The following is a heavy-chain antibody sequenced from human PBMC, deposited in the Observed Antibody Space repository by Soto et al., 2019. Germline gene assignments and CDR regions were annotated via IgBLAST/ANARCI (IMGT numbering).Heavy chain of an antibody. CDR3: ARGPRGLYHHDY. J-gene: IGHJ4*02. Sequence: EVQLVESGGGLVQPGGSLRLSCAAYGFTFSGDWMHWVRQAAGKGLVWVSRINMDGSSTNYADSVKGRFTISRDNAKNTLYLQMNSLRVDDTAVYYCARGPRGLYHHDYWGQGALVTVSS. CDR1: GFTFSGDW. D-gene: IGHD2-2*01. CDR2: INMDGSST. V-gene: IGHV3-74*01.